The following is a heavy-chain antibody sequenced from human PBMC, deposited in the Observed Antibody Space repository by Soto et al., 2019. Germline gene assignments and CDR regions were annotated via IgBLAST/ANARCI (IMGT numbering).Heavy chain of an antibody. CDR1: GGSINSYY. V-gene: IGHV4-59*01. CDR3: ARSSGWPLDS. J-gene: IGHJ4*02. CDR2: IYYSGST. D-gene: IGHD6-19*01. Sequence: SSETLSLTCTVSGGSINSYYWNWIRQPPGKGLEWIGYIYYSGSTDYNPSLKSRVTISVDTSKNQFSLKLNSVTAADTAVYFCARSSGWPLDSWGQGTLVTVSS.